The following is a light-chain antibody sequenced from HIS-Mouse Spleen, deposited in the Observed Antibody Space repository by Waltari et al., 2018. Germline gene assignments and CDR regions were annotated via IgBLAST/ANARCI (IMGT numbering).Light chain of an antibody. Sequence: QSALTQPASVSGSPGQSITISCTGTSSDGGCYNYVPWYHQHPGKAPKLMIYEVSNRPSGVSNRFSGSKSGNTASLTISGLQAEDEADYYCSSYTSSSTLWVFGGGTKLTVL. CDR2: EVS. CDR3: SSYTSSSTLWV. J-gene: IGLJ3*02. V-gene: IGLV2-14*01. CDR1: SSDGGCYNY.